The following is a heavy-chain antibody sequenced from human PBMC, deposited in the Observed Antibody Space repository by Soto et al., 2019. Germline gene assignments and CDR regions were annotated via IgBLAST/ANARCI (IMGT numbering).Heavy chain of an antibody. Sequence: GESLKISCKGSGYSFTSYWIGWVRQMPGKGLEWIGIIYPGDSDTRYSPSFQGQVTISADKSISTAYLQWSSLKASDTAMYYCARSRDGYCSSTSCSSAYYYYMDVWGKGTTVTVSS. CDR2: IYPGDSDT. CDR3: ARSRDGYCSSTSCSSAYYYYMDV. CDR1: GYSFTSYW. D-gene: IGHD2-2*01. J-gene: IGHJ6*03. V-gene: IGHV5-51*01.